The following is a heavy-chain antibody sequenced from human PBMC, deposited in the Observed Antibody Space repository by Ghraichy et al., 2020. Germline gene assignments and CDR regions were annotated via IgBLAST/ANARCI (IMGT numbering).Heavy chain of an antibody. D-gene: IGHD3-22*01. V-gene: IGHV1-2*02. CDR1: GYTFTGYY. J-gene: IGHJ4*02. CDR2: INPKSGGT. Sequence: ASVKVSCKASGYTFTGYYIHWVRQAPGQGLEWMGWINPKSGGTNYAQKFQGRVTMTRDTSTTTAYMDLRRLRFDDTAVYYCARDGRPTPKYYYDSSGYQNWGQGTLVTVSP. CDR3: ARDGRPTPKYYYDSSGYQN.